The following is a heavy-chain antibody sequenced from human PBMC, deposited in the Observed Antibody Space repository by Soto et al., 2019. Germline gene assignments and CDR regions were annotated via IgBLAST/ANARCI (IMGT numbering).Heavy chain of an antibody. V-gene: IGHV3-15*02. CDR3: TTWRREKSCTSVSCYGDGAY. J-gene: IGHJ4*02. Sequence: EVPLVESGGALVKPGESLTLSCAASGFTFNSAWMTWVRQAPGKGLERVGGIKSWTDGGRVDTAAPVKGRFTISRDDSKHTFYLQMNRLKSEDTAVYYCTTWRREKSCTSVSCYGDGAYWGQGTRVTVSS. D-gene: IGHD2-2*01. CDR2: IKSWTDGGRV. CDR1: GFTFNSAW.